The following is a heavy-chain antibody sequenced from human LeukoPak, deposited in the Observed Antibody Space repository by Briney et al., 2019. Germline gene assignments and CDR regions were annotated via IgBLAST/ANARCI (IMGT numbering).Heavy chain of an antibody. J-gene: IGHJ5*02. V-gene: IGHV4-34*01. D-gene: IGHD3-22*01. CDR3: ARGDSSGYYYEWVDP. CDR1: GGSFSGYY. CDR2: INHSGST. Sequence: SETLSLTCAAYGGSFSGYYWRWIRQPPGKGLEWMGEINHSGSTNYNPPLKSRVTISVDTSKNQFSLKLSSVTAADTAVYYCARGDSSGYYYEWVDPWGQGTLVTVSS.